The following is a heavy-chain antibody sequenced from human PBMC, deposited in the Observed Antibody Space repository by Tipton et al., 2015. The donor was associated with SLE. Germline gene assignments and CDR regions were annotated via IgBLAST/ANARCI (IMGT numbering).Heavy chain of an antibody. V-gene: IGHV4-59*12. Sequence: TLSLTCTVSGASISSYSWSWIRQPPGKGLEWIGYIYYSGSTNYNPSLKSRVTTSVDTSKNQFSLKLSSATAADTAVYYCARDPRLNWDYGTYFDYWGQGTLVTVSS. CDR1: GASISSYS. CDR3: ARDPRLNWDYGTYFDY. D-gene: IGHD3-16*01. J-gene: IGHJ4*02. CDR2: IYYSGST.